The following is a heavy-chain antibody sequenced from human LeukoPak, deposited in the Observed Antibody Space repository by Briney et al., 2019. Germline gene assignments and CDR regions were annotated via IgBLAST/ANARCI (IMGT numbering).Heavy chain of an antibody. Sequence: SETLSLTCAVYGGSFSGYYWSWIRQPPGKGLEWIGEINHSGSTNYNPSLKSRVTISVDTSKNQFSLTLSSVTAADTAVYYCARGMGRRSYKMHWAQGTLVTVSS. CDR3: ARGMGRRSYKMH. CDR2: INHSGST. J-gene: IGHJ1*01. V-gene: IGHV4-34*01. CDR1: GGSFSGYY. D-gene: IGHD1-26*01.